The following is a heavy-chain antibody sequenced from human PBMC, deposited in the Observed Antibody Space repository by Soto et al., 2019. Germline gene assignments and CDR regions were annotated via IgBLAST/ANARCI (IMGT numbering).Heavy chain of an antibody. V-gene: IGHV4-30-2*01. Sequence: QLQLQESGSGLVKPSQTLSLTCAVCGGSISSGGYSWSWIRQPPGQGLAWIAYIYHSVSTYYNPSLKSRVTLSVDRSKNQFSLKLSSVTAADTAVYYCARVPDYWGQGTLVTVSS. CDR1: GGSISSGGYS. CDR2: IYHSVST. J-gene: IGHJ4*02. CDR3: ARVPDY.